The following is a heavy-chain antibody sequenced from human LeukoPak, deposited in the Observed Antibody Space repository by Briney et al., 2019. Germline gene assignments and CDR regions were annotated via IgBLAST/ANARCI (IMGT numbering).Heavy chain of an antibody. Sequence: SETLSLTCTVSGGSISSSSYYWGWIRQPPGKGLECIGSIYYSGSTNYNPSLKSRVTISVDTSKNQFSLKLSSVTAADTAVYYCARRIFWSGYYSPDAFDIWGQGTMVTVSS. V-gene: IGHV4-39*07. D-gene: IGHD3-3*01. CDR3: ARRIFWSGYYSPDAFDI. CDR2: IYYSGST. CDR1: GGSISSSSYY. J-gene: IGHJ3*02.